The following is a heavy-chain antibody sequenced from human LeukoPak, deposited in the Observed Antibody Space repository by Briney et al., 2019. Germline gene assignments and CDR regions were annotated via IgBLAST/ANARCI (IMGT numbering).Heavy chain of an antibody. J-gene: IGHJ4*02. CDR2: INSDGSST. D-gene: IGHD3-10*01. CDR3: VLYGSGSSFDY. CDR1: GFTFSSYW. V-gene: IGHV3-74*01. Sequence: GGSLRLSCAASGFTFSSYWMHWVRQAPGKGLVWVSRINSDGSSTSYADFVKGRFTISRDNAKNTLYLQMNSLRAEDTAVYYCVLYGSGSSFDYWGQGTLVTVSS.